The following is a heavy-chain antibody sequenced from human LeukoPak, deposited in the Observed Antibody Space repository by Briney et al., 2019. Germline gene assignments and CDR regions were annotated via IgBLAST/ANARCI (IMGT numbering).Heavy chain of an antibody. J-gene: IGHJ5*02. CDR3: AGGQLLTGYDNWFDP. CDR1: GGSFSGYY. V-gene: IGHV4-34*01. D-gene: IGHD3-9*01. Sequence: SETLSLTCAVYGGSFSGYYWSWIRQPPGKGLEWIGEINHSGSTNYNPSLKSRVTISVDTSKNQFSLKLSSVTAADTAVYYCAGGQLLTGYDNWFDPWGQGTLVTVSS. CDR2: INHSGST.